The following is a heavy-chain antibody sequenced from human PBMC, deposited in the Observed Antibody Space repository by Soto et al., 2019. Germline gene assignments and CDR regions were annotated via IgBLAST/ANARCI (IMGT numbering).Heavy chain of an antibody. V-gene: IGHV2-5*02. J-gene: IGHJ4*02. Sequence: QITLKESGPTRVKPTQTLTLTCTFSGFSLSTSGVGVGWIRQPPGKALERLALIYWDDDKRYSPSLKSRLTSTTDTSKNQVVLTMTNMDPVDTATYYCPHRAGLQGNWNGGYFDFWGQGALVTVSS. CDR2: IYWDDDK. CDR3: PHRAGLQGNWNGGYFDF. D-gene: IGHD1-1*01. CDR1: GFSLSTSGVG.